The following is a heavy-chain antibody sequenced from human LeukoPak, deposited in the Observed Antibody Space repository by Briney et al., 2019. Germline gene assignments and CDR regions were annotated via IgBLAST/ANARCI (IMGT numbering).Heavy chain of an antibody. CDR1: GFPFSCYA. CDR2: FCGSGGST. J-gene: IGHJ6*03. V-gene: IGHV3-23*01. CDR3: AKGPGYSSSLGYYYMDV. D-gene: IGHD6-6*01. Sequence: GSLRLSCAASGFPFSCYAMSWVRPAPGKGLEGVSAFCGSGGSTYYADSVKGRFTISRDNSKNTLYLQMNSLRAEDTAVYYCAKGPGYSSSLGYYYMDVWGKGTTVTVSS.